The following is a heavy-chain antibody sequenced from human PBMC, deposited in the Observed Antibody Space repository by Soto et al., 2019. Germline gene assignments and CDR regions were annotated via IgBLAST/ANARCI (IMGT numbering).Heavy chain of an antibody. J-gene: IGHJ6*02. CDR1: GYTLTELS. V-gene: IGHV1-24*01. D-gene: IGHD6-13*01. CDR3: ATDPYSRGLGYYYYYGMDV. Sequence: ASVKVSCKVSGYTLTELSMHWVRQAPGKGLEWMGGFDPEDGETIYAQKFQGRVTMTEDTSTDTAYMELSSLRSEDTAVYYCATDPYSRGLGYYYYYGMDVWGQGTTVTV. CDR2: FDPEDGET.